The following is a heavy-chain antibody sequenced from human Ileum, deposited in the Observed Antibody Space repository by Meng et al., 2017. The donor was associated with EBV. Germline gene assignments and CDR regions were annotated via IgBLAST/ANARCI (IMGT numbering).Heavy chain of an antibody. V-gene: IGHV4-59*08. CDR2: IYYSGST. D-gene: IGHD2-15*01. J-gene: IGHJ4*02. CDR3: ARGGWSLDY. CDR1: GGSISSYY. Sequence: QVHREWSGPGLVKPSEPLSLTCTVSGGSISSYYWSWIRQPPGKGLEWIGYIYYSGSTNYNPSLKSRVTISVDTSKNQFSLNLSSVTAADTAVYYCARGGWSLDYWGQGTLVTVSS.